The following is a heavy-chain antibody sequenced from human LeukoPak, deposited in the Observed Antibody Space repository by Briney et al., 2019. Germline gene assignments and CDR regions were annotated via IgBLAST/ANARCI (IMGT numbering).Heavy chain of an antibody. V-gene: IGHV4-39*02. D-gene: IGHD3-9*01. CDR1: GGSISSSSYY. Sequence: PSETLSLTCTVSGGSISSSSYYWGWIRQPPGKGLEWIGSIYYSGSTYYNPSLKSRVTISVDTSKNQFSLKLSSVTAADTAVYYCAREDVLRYFDWLLSPPEARGYFDYWGQGTLVAVSS. J-gene: IGHJ4*02. CDR3: AREDVLRYFDWLLSPPEARGYFDY. CDR2: IYYSGST.